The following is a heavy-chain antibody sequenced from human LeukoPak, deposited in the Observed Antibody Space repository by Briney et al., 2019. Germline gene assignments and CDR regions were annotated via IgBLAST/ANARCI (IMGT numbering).Heavy chain of an antibody. CDR3: ARQNLYDFWSGYSSGFDY. CDR1: GGSISSSSYY. V-gene: IGHV4-39*01. D-gene: IGHD3-3*01. CDR2: IYYSGRT. J-gene: IGHJ4*02. Sequence: SETLSLTCTVSGGSISSSSYYWGWVRQPAGKGLEWVGCIYYSGRTYYHPSLKSRVTISVATSKNQFSLKLRSVTAADTAVYYCARQNLYDFWSGYSSGFDYWGQGTLVTVSS.